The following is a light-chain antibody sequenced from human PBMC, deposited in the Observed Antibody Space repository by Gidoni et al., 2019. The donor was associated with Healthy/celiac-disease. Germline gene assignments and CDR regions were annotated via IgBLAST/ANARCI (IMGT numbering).Light chain of an antibody. CDR3: QQYNSWPPLT. CDR2: GAS. J-gene: IGKJ4*01. V-gene: IGKV3-15*01. CDR1: QSVSSN. Sequence: EIVMTQSPATLSVSPGDRATLSCRASQSVSSNLAWYQQQPGQAPRLLIYGASTSATGIPARFSGSGSGTEFTLTINSLQSEDLAVYYCQQYNSWPPLTFGGGTKVEIK.